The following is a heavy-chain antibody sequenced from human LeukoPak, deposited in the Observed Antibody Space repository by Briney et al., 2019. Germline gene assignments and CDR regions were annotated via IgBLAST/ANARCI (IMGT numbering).Heavy chain of an antibody. CDR3: ARGPQLLWFGELPGPLDY. Sequence: ASVNVSCKASGYTFTSYAMHWVRQAPGQRLEWMGWINAGNGNTKYSQKFQGRVTITRDTSASTAYMELSSLRSEDTAVYYCARGPQLLWFGELPGPLDYWGQGTLVTVSP. CDR2: INAGNGNT. J-gene: IGHJ4*02. V-gene: IGHV1-3*01. D-gene: IGHD3-10*01. CDR1: GYTFTSYA.